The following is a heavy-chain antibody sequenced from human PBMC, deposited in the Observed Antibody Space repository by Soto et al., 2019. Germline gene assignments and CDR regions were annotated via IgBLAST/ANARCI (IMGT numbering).Heavy chain of an antibody. J-gene: IGHJ5*02. Sequence: QVQLQESGPGLVKPSETLSLTCAVSGDSITTSNWWCWVRQSPGKGLEWIGAMYHSGSTNYNPSLKSRVTISVDKSKNQFSLKLTYMTASETAVYYCAKYRPAWLVTGWLDPWGQGTLVTVSS. CDR1: GDSITTSNW. V-gene: IGHV4-4*02. CDR3: AKYRPAWLVTGWLDP. CDR2: MYHSGST. D-gene: IGHD3-22*01.